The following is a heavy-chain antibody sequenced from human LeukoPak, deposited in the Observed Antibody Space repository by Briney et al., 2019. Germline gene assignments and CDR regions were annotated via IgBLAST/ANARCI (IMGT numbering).Heavy chain of an antibody. V-gene: IGHV1-69*04. CDR2: IIPIVEIA. Sequence: SVKVSCKASGGTFSNYAFSWVRQAPGQGLEWMGRIIPIVEIADYAQKFQGRVTITADESTSTAYMELSSLRSEDTAVYYCVRNGGSGSGNYYYYYYMDVWGKGTTVTVSS. CDR3: VRNGGSGSGNYYYYYYMDV. D-gene: IGHD3-10*01. CDR1: GGTFSNYA. J-gene: IGHJ6*03.